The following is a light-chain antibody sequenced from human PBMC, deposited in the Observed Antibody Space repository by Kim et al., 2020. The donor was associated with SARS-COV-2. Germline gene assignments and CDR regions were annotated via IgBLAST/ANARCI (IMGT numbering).Light chain of an antibody. CDR1: QSISNC. Sequence: SASVGDRVTITCRASQSISNCLNWYQQKPGKAPRLLVYAASTLQSGVPSRFSGSGSGADYTLTINSLQPEDFASYFCQQSFTSLFTFGQGTKLEIQ. V-gene: IGKV1-39*01. J-gene: IGKJ2*01. CDR2: AAS. CDR3: QQSFTSLFT.